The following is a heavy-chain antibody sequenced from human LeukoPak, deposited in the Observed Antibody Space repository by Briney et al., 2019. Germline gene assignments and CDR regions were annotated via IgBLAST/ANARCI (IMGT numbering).Heavy chain of an antibody. CDR1: GYTFTSYY. J-gene: IGHJ4*02. V-gene: IGHV1-46*01. Sequence: GASVKLSCTASGYTFTSYYMHWVRQAPGQGLEWMGIINPSGGSTSYAQKFQGRVTMTRDTSTSTVYMELSSLRYEDTAVYYCARDRLGVDYWGQGTLVTVPS. CDR3: ARDRLGVDY. D-gene: IGHD3-16*01. CDR2: INPSGGST.